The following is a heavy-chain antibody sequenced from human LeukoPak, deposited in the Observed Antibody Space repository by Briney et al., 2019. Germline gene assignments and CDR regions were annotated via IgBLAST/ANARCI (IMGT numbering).Heavy chain of an antibody. J-gene: IGHJ3*02. Sequence: GGSLRLSCTASGFTFSAYAMMWVRQAPGKGPEWVSGIRGGGTSEFYADSVKGRFRISRDNSKDTLFLQMTSLRAEDTAVYYCARDPNGDYIGAFDMWGPGTMVTVS. CDR3: ARDPNGDYIGAFDM. CDR2: IRGGGTSE. V-gene: IGHV3-23*01. CDR1: GFTFSAYA. D-gene: IGHD4-17*01.